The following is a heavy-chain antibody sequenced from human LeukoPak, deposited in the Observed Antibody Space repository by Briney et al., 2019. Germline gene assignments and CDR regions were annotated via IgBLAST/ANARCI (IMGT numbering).Heavy chain of an antibody. Sequence: SETLSLTCAVYGGSFSGYYWSWIRQPPEKGLEWMGAINHSGSTNYNPSLKSRVTISADTSKNQLSLKRISETAADTAVYYCTIGSRISYSAPVYYFGDWGQGTLVTAAS. CDR2: INHSGST. D-gene: IGHD2-15*01. CDR1: GGSFSGYY. J-gene: IGHJ4*01. CDR3: TIGSRISYSAPVYYFGD. V-gene: IGHV4-34*01.